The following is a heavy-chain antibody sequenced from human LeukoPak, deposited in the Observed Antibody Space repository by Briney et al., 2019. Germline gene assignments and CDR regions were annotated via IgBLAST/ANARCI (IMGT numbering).Heavy chain of an antibody. Sequence: SETLSLTCTVSGGSISSGGYYWSWIRQHPGKGLEWIGYIYYSGSTYYNPSLKSRVTISVDTSKNQFSLKLSSVTAADTAVYYCASLAYCGGDCYMEDAFDIWGQGTMVTVSS. CDR3: ASLAYCGGDCYMEDAFDI. V-gene: IGHV4-31*03. CDR2: IYYSGST. D-gene: IGHD2-21*01. CDR1: GGSISSGGYY. J-gene: IGHJ3*02.